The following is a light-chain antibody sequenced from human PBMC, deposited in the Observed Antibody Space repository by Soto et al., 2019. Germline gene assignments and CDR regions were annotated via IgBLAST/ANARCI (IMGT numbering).Light chain of an antibody. CDR3: SSYRSGSTYV. V-gene: IGLV2-14*01. CDR2: EVS. J-gene: IGLJ1*01. CDR1: SSDVGGYRY. Sequence: QSALTQPASVSGSPGQSITISCTGTSSDVGGYRYVSWYQQHPGKAPKLMIYEVSNRPSGVSNRFSGSKSGNTASLTISGLQAEDEADYYCSSYRSGSTYVFGTGTKVTAL.